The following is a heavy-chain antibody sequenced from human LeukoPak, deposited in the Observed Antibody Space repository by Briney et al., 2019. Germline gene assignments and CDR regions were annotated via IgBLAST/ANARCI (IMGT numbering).Heavy chain of an antibody. Sequence: ASVKVSCKASGGTFSSYAISWVRQAPGQGLEWMGRIIPILGIANYAQKFQGRVTITADKSTSTAYMELSSLRSEDTAVYYCARTLEYSSSSGDYWGQGTLVTVSS. D-gene: IGHD6-6*01. CDR3: ARTLEYSSSSGDY. CDR2: IIPILGIA. J-gene: IGHJ4*02. CDR1: GGTFSSYA. V-gene: IGHV1-69*04.